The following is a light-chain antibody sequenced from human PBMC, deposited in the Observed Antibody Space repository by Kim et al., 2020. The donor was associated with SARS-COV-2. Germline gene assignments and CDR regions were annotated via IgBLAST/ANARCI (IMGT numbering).Light chain of an antibody. Sequence: LSPGERATLSCRASQSVSRDSVAWYQQKPGQAPRLIIHGVSNRATGIPDRFSGSGSGTDFTLIISRLEPEDFAVYYCQQSATSRTFGQGTKVDIK. CDR2: GVS. CDR3: QQSATSRT. CDR1: QSVSRDS. V-gene: IGKV3-20*01. J-gene: IGKJ1*01.